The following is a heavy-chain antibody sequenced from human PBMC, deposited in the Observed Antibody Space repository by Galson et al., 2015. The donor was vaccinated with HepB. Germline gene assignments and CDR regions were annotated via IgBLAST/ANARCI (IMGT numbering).Heavy chain of an antibody. D-gene: IGHD3-10*01. V-gene: IGHV3-74*03. CDR1: GFTFSSYD. Sequence: SLRLSCAASGFTFSSYDMHWVRQATGKGLVWVSRVNSDGSSTKYADSVEGRITISRDNAKNTLYLQMNSLRAEDTAMYFCVRAGGGSGISRAFDIWGQGTMVTVSS. J-gene: IGHJ3*02. CDR3: VRAGGGSGISRAFDI. CDR2: VNSDGSST.